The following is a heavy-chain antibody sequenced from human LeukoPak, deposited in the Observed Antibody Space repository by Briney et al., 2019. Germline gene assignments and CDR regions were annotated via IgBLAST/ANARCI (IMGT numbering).Heavy chain of an antibody. CDR2: TSSSSSAI. CDR1: GFTFSGYD. Sequence: GGSLRLSCAASGFTFSGYDMSWVRQAPGKGLEWVSYTSSSSSAIYYADSVKSRFTISRDNAKNSLYLQMNSLRAEDTAVYYCARLRYYGMDVWGQGTTVTVSS. CDR3: ARLRYYGMDV. J-gene: IGHJ6*02. V-gene: IGHV3-48*04.